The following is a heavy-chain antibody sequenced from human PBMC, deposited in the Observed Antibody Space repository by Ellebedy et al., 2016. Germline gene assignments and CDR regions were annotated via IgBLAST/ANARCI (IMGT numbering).Heavy chain of an antibody. Sequence: ETLSLTCAASGFTFSSYAMNWVRQAPGRGLEWVSSVSSSGGAADYADSVKGRFTISRDNSKNTLYLQMSNLGAEDTAVYFCAKREGADTVWGTHFDHWGQGTLVTVSS. J-gene: IGHJ4*02. D-gene: IGHD3-16*01. CDR3: AKREGADTVWGTHFDH. CDR2: VSSSGGAA. CDR1: GFTFSSYA. V-gene: IGHV3-23*01.